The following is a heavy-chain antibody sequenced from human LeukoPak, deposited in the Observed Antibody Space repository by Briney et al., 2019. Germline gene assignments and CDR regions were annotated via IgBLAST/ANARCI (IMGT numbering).Heavy chain of an antibody. Sequence: ASVKVSCKASGYTFTSYYMHWVRQAPGQGLEWMGIINPSGGSTSYAQKFQGRVTMTRDTSTSTVYMELSSLRSEDTAVYYCAREVAYCGGGCYPDNYYYYGMDVWGQGTTVTVSS. V-gene: IGHV1-46*01. CDR3: AREVAYCGGGCYPDNYYYYGMDV. CDR1: GYTFTSYY. CDR2: INPSGGST. J-gene: IGHJ6*02. D-gene: IGHD2-21*02.